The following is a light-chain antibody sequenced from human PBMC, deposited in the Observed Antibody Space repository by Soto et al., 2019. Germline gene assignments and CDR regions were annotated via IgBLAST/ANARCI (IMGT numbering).Light chain of an antibody. CDR1: QSISSW. CDR2: AAS. V-gene: IGKV1-5*01. J-gene: IGKJ1*01. Sequence: IQLTQSPSTLSASVGDRVTITCRASQSISSWLAWYQQKPGKAPKLLIYAASSLQSGVPSRFSGSGSGTEFTLSIGSLQSEDFAVYYCQQYNDWPPTFGQGTKVDIK. CDR3: QQYNDWPPT.